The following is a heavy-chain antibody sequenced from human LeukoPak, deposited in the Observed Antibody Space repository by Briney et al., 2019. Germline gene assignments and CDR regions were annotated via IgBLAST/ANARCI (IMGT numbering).Heavy chain of an antibody. CDR1: GFTFSSYA. CDR3: ARVWGRGSYYGY. Sequence: GRSLRLSCAASGFTFSSYAMHWVRQAPGKGLEWVAVISYDGSNKYYADSVKGRFTISRDNSKNTLYLQMNSLRAEDTAVYYCARVWGRGSYYGYWGQGTLVTVSS. J-gene: IGHJ4*02. V-gene: IGHV3-30-3*01. D-gene: IGHD1-26*01. CDR2: ISYDGSNK.